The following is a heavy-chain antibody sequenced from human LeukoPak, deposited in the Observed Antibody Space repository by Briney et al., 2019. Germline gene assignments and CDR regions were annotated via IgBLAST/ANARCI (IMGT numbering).Heavy chain of an antibody. J-gene: IGHJ4*02. D-gene: IGHD6-13*01. Sequence: GGSLRLSCAASGFTFSSYAMSWVRQSPGKGLEWVTNINQDESQQYYLESVEGRFTVSRDNARNSVYLHMNNLRVEDTAVYYCSNGIYSPSYWGRGTLVTVSS. CDR3: SNGIYSPSY. V-gene: IGHV3-7*01. CDR2: INQDESQQ. CDR1: GFTFSSYA.